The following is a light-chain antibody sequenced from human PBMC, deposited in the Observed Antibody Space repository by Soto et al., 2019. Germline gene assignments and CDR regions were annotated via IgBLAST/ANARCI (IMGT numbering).Light chain of an antibody. Sequence: DIQMTQSPSSLSASVGDRVTLTCRASQAIRNDLAWYQQKPGRAPKRLIYGSSTLQSGVPARFSGSGSGTEFTLTISSLQPEDFATYYCLQHNVFPRTFGQGTKVEIK. V-gene: IGKV1-17*01. CDR2: GSS. CDR3: LQHNVFPRT. J-gene: IGKJ1*01. CDR1: QAIRND.